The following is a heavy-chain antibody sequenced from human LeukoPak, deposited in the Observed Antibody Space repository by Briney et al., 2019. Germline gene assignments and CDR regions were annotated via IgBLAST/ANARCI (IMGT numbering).Heavy chain of an antibody. D-gene: IGHD2-8*02. CDR3: AREFRVLPDI. Sequence: GGSLRLSCAASGFTFSSYWMHWVRQAPGKGLVWDSRIKSDGSSTNFADSVKGRFTISRDNAKNTLYLQMSSLRDEDTAVYYCAREFRVLPDIWGQGTMVTVSS. CDR1: GFTFSSYW. J-gene: IGHJ3*02. V-gene: IGHV3-74*01. CDR2: IKSDGSST.